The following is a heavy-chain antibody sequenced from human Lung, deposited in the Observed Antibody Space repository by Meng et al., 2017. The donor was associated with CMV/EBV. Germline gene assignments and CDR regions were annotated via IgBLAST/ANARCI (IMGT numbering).Heavy chain of an antibody. D-gene: IGHD6-19*01. V-gene: IGHV3-30*04. J-gene: IGHJ5*02. CDR2: VSFDGSDR. CDR3: ARDPRKSLKVVVAGTFGS. Sequence: GGSLRLXCAASGFTFNNFALHWVRQAPGKGLEWLAVVSFDGSDRYYADSLKGRFTISRDNSKNTLYLQMNSLRPEDTAVYHCARDPRKSLKVVVAGTFGSWGRGTXVTVSS. CDR1: GFTFNNFA.